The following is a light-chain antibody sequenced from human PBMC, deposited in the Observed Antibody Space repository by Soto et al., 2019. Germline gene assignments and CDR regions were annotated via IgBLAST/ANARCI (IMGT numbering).Light chain of an antibody. J-gene: IGKJ3*01. CDR3: QQYNNWPPFT. CDR1: QSVSSN. CDR2: GAS. V-gene: IGKV3-15*01. Sequence: EMVMTQSPATLSVSPGERATLSCRASQSVSSNLAWYQQRPGQAPRLLIHGASTRAAGIPARFSGSGSGTEFTLTISSLQSEDFAVYYCQQYNNWPPFTFGPGTKVDIK.